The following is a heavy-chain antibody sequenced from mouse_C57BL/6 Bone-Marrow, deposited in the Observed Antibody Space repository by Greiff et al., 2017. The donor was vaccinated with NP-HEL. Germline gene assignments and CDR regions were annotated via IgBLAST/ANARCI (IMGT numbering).Heavy chain of an antibody. CDR1: GYTFTSYT. Sequence: QVQLQQSGAELARPGASVKMSCKASGYTFTSYTMHWVKQRPGQGLEWIGYINPSSGYTKYNQKFKDKATLTADKSSSTAYMQLSSLTSEDSAVYCCARGLFYAMDYWGQGTSVTVSS. J-gene: IGHJ4*01. CDR2: INPSSGYT. D-gene: IGHD1-1*02. CDR3: ARGLFYAMDY. V-gene: IGHV1-4*01.